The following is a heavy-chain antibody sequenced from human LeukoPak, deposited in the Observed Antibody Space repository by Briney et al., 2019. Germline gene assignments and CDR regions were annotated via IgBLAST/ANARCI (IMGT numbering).Heavy chain of an antibody. CDR3: ARGGIITSYSFEI. CDR1: GFTFSSYW. V-gene: IGHV3-74*01. J-gene: IGHJ3*02. Sequence: GGSLRLSCAASGFTFSSYWMHWVRQAPGKGLVWVSRTNKDGSGTTYADSVKGRFTVSRDNAKNTLLLQMNSLRAEDTAVYYCARGGIITSYSFEIWGQGTMVTVSS. D-gene: IGHD1-26*01. CDR2: TNKDGSGT.